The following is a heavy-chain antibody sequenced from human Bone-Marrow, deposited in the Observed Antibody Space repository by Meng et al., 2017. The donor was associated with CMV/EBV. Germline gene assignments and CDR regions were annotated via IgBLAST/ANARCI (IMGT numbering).Heavy chain of an antibody. D-gene: IGHD6-19*01. J-gene: IGHJ4*02. CDR1: GFTFSSYE. V-gene: IGHV3-48*03. Sequence: SLNISCAASGFTFSSYEMNWVRQAPGKGLEWVLYISSSGSTIYYSDSVKGRFIISRDNAKNSLYLQMNSLRAEETAVYYCASSFPGGGSVWWEYWGQGTLVTVSS. CDR2: ISSSGSTI. CDR3: ASSFPGGGSVWWEY.